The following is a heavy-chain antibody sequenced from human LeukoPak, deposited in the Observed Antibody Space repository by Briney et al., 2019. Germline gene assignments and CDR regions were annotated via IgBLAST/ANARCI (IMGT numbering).Heavy chain of an antibody. CDR3: AKDRTVGASYWYFDL. CDR1: GFTFSSYA. CDR2: ITASGGST. Sequence: GGSLRLSCAASGFTFSSYAMSWVRQAPGKGLEWVSAITASGGSTYYADSVKGRFTIFRDNSKNTLYLQMNSLRAEDTAVYYCAKDRTVGASYWYFDLWGRGTLVTVSS. D-gene: IGHD1-26*01. V-gene: IGHV3-23*01. J-gene: IGHJ2*01.